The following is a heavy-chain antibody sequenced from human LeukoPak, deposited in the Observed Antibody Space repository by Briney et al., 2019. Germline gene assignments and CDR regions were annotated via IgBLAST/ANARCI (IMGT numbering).Heavy chain of an antibody. CDR1: GSSISSYY. CDR2: IYYSGST. CDR3: ASSIAVGAWPFDY. V-gene: IGHV4-59*01. Sequence: SETLSLTCTVSGSSISSYYWSWIRQPPGKGLEWIGYIYYSGSTNYNPSLKSRVTISVDTSKKQFSLKLSSVTAADTAVYYCASSIAVGAWPFDYWGQGTLVTVSS. J-gene: IGHJ4*02. D-gene: IGHD6-19*01.